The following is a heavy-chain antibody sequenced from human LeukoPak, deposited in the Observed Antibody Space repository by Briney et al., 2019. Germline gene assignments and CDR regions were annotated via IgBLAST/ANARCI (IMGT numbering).Heavy chain of an antibody. Sequence: ASVKVSCKASGYTFTSYGISWVRQAPGQGLEWMGWISAYNGNTNCAQKLQGRVTMTTYTSTSTAYMELRSLRSDDTAVYYCARAQGITILGVDPPEYYYYYYYMDVWGKGTTVTVSS. J-gene: IGHJ6*03. CDR2: ISAYNGNT. CDR3: ARAQGITILGVDPPEYYYYYYYMDV. V-gene: IGHV1-18*01. CDR1: GYTFTSYG. D-gene: IGHD3-3*01.